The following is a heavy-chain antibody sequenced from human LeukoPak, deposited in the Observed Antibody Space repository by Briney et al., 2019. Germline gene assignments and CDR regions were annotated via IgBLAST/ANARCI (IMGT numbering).Heavy chain of an antibody. Sequence: ASVKVSCKASGYTFTSYYMHWVRQAPGQGLEWMGIINPSGGSTSYAQKFQGRVTMTRDTSTSTAYMELSSLRSEDTAVYYCARRFAVTTNYYYYGMDVWGQGTTVTVSS. V-gene: IGHV1-46*01. CDR3: ARRFAVTTNYYYYGMDV. CDR1: GYTFTSYY. J-gene: IGHJ6*02. CDR2: INPSGGST. D-gene: IGHD4-17*01.